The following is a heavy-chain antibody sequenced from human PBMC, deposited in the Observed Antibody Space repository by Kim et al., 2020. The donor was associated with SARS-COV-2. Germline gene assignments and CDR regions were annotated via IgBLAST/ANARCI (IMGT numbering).Heavy chain of an antibody. CDR2: IKLDGSEK. J-gene: IGHJ3*02. CDR3: ARGDYYDGGCYFADVFDI. CDR1: GLTFSNYW. V-gene: IGHV3-7*03. D-gene: IGHD3-22*01. Sequence: GGSLRLSCAASGLTFSNYWMSWVRQAPGKGLEWVANIKLDGSEKFYMDSVKGRFTMFRDKAKKSLYLQMHSLRVDDTAVYYCARGDYYDGGCYFADVFDIWGQGTTVTVS.